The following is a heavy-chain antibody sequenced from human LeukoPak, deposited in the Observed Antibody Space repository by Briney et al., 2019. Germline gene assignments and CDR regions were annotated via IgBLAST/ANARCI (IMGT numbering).Heavy chain of an antibody. Sequence: NTGGSLRLSCAASGFTFSDYYMSWIRQAPGKGLEWVSYISSSGSTIYYADSVKGRFTISRDNAKNSLYLQMNSLRAEDTVVYYCARAVHSSGWFDYYYGMDVWGQGTTVTVSS. CDR3: ARAVHSSGWFDYYYGMDV. J-gene: IGHJ6*02. CDR2: ISSSGSTI. V-gene: IGHV3-11*01. CDR1: GFTFSDYY. D-gene: IGHD6-19*01.